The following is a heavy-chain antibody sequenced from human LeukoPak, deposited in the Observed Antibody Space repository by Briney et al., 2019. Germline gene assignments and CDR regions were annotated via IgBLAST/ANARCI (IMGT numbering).Heavy chain of an antibody. J-gene: IGHJ4*02. CDR1: GFTFSSYA. D-gene: IGHD1-26*01. Sequence: GGSLRLSCAASGFTFSSYAMSWVRQAPGKVLEWVSAISGSGGSTYYADSVKGRFTISRDNSKNTLYLQMNSLRAEDTAVYYCAKRSGSYRNFDYWGQGTLVTVSS. CDR2: ISGSGGST. V-gene: IGHV3-23*01. CDR3: AKRSGSYRNFDY.